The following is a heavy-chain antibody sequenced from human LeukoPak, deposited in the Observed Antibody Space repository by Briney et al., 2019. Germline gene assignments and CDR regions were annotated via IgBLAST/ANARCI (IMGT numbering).Heavy chain of an antibody. CDR1: GGSISSYY. CDR3: ARDVWFGAGRTFDY. D-gene: IGHD3-10*01. Sequence: SETLSLTCTVSGGSISSYYWSWIRQPAGKGLEWIGRIYTSGSTNYNPSLKSRVTISVDTSKNQFSLRLSSVAAADTAVYYCARDVWFGAGRTFDYWGQGTLVTVSS. J-gene: IGHJ4*02. V-gene: IGHV4-4*07. CDR2: IYTSGST.